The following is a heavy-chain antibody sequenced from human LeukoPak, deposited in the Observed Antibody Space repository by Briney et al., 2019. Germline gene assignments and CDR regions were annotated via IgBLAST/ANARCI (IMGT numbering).Heavy chain of an antibody. CDR1: GGSLSSYY. V-gene: IGHV4-59*01. CDR3: ARFPPRWRQIGFDY. Sequence: SETLSLTCTVSGGSLSSYYWSWIRQPPGKGLEWIGYIYYSGSTNYNPSLKSRVTISVDTSKNQFSLKLSSVTAADTAVYYCARFPPRWRQIGFDYWGQGTLATVSS. J-gene: IGHJ4*02. CDR2: IYYSGST. D-gene: IGHD3-16*01.